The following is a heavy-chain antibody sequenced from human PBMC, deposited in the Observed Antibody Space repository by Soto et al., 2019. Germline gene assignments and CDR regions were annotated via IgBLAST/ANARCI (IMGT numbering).Heavy chain of an antibody. V-gene: IGHV1-69*02. CDR1: GGTFSSYA. CDR2: IIPILGIA. J-gene: IGHJ4*02. Sequence: QVQLVQSGAEVKKPGSSVKVSCKASGGTFSSYAISWVRQAPGQGLEWMGRIIPILGIANYAQKFQGRVTITADKSTSTAYMQLSSLRFEDSAVYGCACIPLGRAILTGYYFDYWGQGPLVTVSS. CDR3: ACIPLGRAILTGYYFDY. D-gene: IGHD3-9*01.